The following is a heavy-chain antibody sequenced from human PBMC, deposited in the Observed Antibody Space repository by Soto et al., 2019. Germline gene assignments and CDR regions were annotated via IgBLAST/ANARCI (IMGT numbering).Heavy chain of an antibody. CDR1: GGTFSSYA. CDR3: ASVEIPGGTVTTRYYYYGMDV. V-gene: IGHV1-69*01. J-gene: IGHJ6*02. CDR2: IIPIFGTA. D-gene: IGHD4-4*01. Sequence: QVQLVQSGAEVEKPGSSVKFSCKASGGTFSSYAISWVRQAPGQGLEWMGGIIPIFGTANYAQKFQGRVTITADEYTSTAYMELSSLRSEDTAVYYCASVEIPGGTVTTRYYYYGMDVWGQGTTVTVSS.